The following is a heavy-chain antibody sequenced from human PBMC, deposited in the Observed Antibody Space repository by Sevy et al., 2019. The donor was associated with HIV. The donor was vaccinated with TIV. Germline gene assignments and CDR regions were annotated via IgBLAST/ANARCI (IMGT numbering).Heavy chain of an antibody. V-gene: IGHV4-39*02. CDR1: GASIGSNTYY. J-gene: IGHJ4*02. Sequence: SETLSLTCTVSGASIGSNTYYWGWIRQPPGKDLDWIGSIYFSGSAYYNPSLKGRVTISVDTSKNQFSLKVRSVTATDTAVYYCAREGPRIAQFDNWGQGTLVTVSS. D-gene: IGHD6-13*01. CDR3: AREGPRIAQFDN. CDR2: IYFSGSA.